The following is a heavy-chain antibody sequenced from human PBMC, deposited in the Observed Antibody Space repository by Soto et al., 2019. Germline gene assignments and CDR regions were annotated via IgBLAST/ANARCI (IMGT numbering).Heavy chain of an antibody. CDR3: AREGTVDYGMDV. CDR1: GFTCSSYA. Sequence: QVQLVESGGGVVQPGRSLRLSCAASGFTCSSYAMHWVRQAPGKGLEWVAVISYEGSNKYYADSVKGRFTISRDNSKNTLYLQMNSLRADDTAVYYCAREGTVDYGMDVWGQGTTLTVSS. V-gene: IGHV3-30-3*01. CDR2: ISYEGSNK. J-gene: IGHJ6*02. D-gene: IGHD4-17*01.